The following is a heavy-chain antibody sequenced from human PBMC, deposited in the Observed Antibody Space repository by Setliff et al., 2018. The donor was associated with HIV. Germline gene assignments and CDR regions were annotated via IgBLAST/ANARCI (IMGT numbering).Heavy chain of an antibody. J-gene: IGHJ4*02. CDR3: ARDRYGASFDS. CDR1: GYSFTTYG. D-gene: IGHD3-16*02. CDR2: INTVTGNP. V-gene: IGHV7-4-1*02. Sequence: GASVTVSCKASGYSFTTYGISWVRQAPGQGLEWMGWINTVTGNPTYAQGFTGRFVFSLDTSVSTAYLQISSLEAEDTALYYCARDRYGASFDSWGQGTLVTVSS.